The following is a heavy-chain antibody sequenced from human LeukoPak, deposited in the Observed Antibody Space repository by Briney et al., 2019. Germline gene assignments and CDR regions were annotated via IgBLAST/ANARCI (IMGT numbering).Heavy chain of an antibody. Sequence: AGGSLRLSCAASGFRFSDYWMAWVRQAPGKGLGWVANIKQDGSEKSYADSVKGRFTISRDNAMESLYLQMNSPRVEDTAVYYCARGQYCSSTSCWRFDYWGQGAQVTVSS. V-gene: IGHV3-7*01. CDR1: GFRFSDYW. CDR3: ARGQYCSSTSCWRFDY. J-gene: IGHJ4*02. CDR2: IKQDGSEK. D-gene: IGHD2-2*01.